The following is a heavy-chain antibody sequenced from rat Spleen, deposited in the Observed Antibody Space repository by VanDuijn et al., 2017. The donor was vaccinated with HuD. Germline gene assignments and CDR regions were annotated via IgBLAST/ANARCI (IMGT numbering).Heavy chain of an antibody. V-gene: IGHV5S13*01. CDR2: ITSGGSNT. J-gene: IGHJ2*01. Sequence: EVQLVESGGGLVQPGRSLKLSCAASGFTFSNFVMAWVRQAPKKGLEWVASITSGGSNTYYEESVKGRLTNSSDNAKTTLYLQMYSLRSEDTPTYYCAKRGWYYFDYWGQGVMVTVSS. CDR3: AKRGWYYFDY. CDR1: GFTFSNFV.